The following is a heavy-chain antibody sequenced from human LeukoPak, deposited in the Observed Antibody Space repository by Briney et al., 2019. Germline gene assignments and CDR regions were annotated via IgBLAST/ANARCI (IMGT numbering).Heavy chain of an antibody. CDR3: AKDDTGYSSGWYRQ. D-gene: IGHD6-19*01. CDR1: GGTFSSYA. J-gene: IGHJ4*02. Sequence: SVKVSCKASGGTFSSYAISWVRQAPGQGLEWMGRIIPILGIANYAQKFQGRVTITADKSTSTAYMELSSLRSEDTAVYYCAKDDTGYSSGWYRQWGQGTLVTVSS. V-gene: IGHV1-69*04. CDR2: IIPILGIA.